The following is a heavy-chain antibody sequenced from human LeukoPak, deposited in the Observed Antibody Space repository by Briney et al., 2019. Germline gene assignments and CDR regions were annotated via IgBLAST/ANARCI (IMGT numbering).Heavy chain of an antibody. CDR3: ARHCSSTSCPFDY. V-gene: IGHV4-39*01. D-gene: IGHD2-2*01. CDR1: GGSISSSNHY. CDR2: IYYSGTT. Sequence: SETLSLTCTVSGGSISSSNHYWGWIRQPPGKGLEWIGSIYYSGTTYYNPSLKSRVTISVDTSKNQFSLKLSSVTAADTAVYYCARHCSSTSCPFDYWGQGTLDTVSS. J-gene: IGHJ4*02.